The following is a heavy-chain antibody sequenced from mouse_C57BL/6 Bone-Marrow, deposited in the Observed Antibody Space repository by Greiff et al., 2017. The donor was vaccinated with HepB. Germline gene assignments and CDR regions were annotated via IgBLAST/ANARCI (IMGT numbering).Heavy chain of an antibody. CDR2: IRYSGST. CDR1: GQESNSDE. CDR3: ARLRLKRLLRSWYFDV. Sequence: EVHRGEAGQGREKKEQTLSITGGVTGQESNSDERKGSRQWRGNKREDMGDIRYSGSTYYNPSLKSRISITRDTSKNQYYLQLNSVTTEDTATYYCARLRLKRLLRSWYFDVWGTGTTVTVSS. D-gene: IGHD2-3*01. J-gene: IGHJ1*03. V-gene: IGHV3-8*01.